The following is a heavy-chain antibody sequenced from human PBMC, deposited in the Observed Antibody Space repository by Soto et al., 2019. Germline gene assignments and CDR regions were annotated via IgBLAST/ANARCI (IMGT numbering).Heavy chain of an antibody. CDR3: ARFYGSGSGYGMDV. CDR1: GGSISSGDYY. Sequence: PSETLSLTCTVSGGSISSGDYYWSWIRQPPGKGLEWIGYIYYSGSTYYNPSLKSRVTISVDTSKNQFSLKLSSVTAADTAVYYCARFYGSGSGYGMDVWGQGTTVTVSS. CDR2: IYYSGST. D-gene: IGHD3-10*01. V-gene: IGHV4-30-4*01. J-gene: IGHJ6*02.